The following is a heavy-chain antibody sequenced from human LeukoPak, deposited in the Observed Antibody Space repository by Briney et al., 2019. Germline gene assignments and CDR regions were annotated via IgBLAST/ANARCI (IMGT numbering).Heavy chain of an antibody. J-gene: IGHJ4*02. CDR3: ARDRAPYDVAAPSDY. CDR2: ISYDGSNK. CDR1: GFTLSNYG. V-gene: IGHV3-30*19. Sequence: GRSLRLSCAASGFTLSNYGMHWVRQAPGKGLERVAVISYDGSNKYYADSVKGRFTISRDNSKNTLYLQMNSLRAEDTAVYYCARDRAPYDVAAPSDYWGQGTLVTVSS. D-gene: IGHD6-19*01.